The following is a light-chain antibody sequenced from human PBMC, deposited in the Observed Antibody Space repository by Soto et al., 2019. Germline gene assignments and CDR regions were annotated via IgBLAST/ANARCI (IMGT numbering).Light chain of an antibody. CDR2: GAY. CDR1: QSVSSSS. V-gene: IGKV3-20*01. Sequence: EIVLTHSPGALSLSPGERATLSCRASQSVSSSSLAWYQQKPGQAPRLLIYGAYSRATGIPDRFSGIGSGTDFPLTSNRLVSVDVAVSYCRQYGSSPFPFGRGPKVDIK. CDR3: RQYGSSPFP. J-gene: IGKJ3*01.